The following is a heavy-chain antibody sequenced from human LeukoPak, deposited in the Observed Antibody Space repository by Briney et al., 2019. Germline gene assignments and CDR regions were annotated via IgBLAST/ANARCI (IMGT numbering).Heavy chain of an antibody. V-gene: IGHV3-48*03. D-gene: IGHD3-10*01. Sequence: PGGSLRLSCAVSGFTFSSFEMNWVRLAPGKGLEWVSYISSGGSTKYYADSVKGRFTISRDNAKNSLYLQMNSLRAEDTAVYYCARALRAVRGYYFDYWGQGTLVTVSS. CDR2: ISSGGSTK. CDR1: GFTFSSFE. CDR3: ARALRAVRGYYFDY. J-gene: IGHJ4*02.